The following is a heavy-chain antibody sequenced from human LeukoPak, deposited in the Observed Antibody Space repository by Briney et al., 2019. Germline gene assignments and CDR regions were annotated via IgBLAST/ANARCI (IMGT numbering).Heavy chain of an antibody. CDR2: ISSSSSYT. Sequence: GGSLRLSCAASGCTFSDYYMSWIRQAPGKGLEWVSYISSSSSYTNYADSVKGRFTISRDNAKNSLYLQMNSLRAEDTAVYYCAREVRTPHPDYYDSSGGFDYWGQGTLVTVSS. CDR1: GCTFSDYY. V-gene: IGHV3-11*05. CDR3: AREVRTPHPDYYDSSGGFDY. D-gene: IGHD3-22*01. J-gene: IGHJ4*02.